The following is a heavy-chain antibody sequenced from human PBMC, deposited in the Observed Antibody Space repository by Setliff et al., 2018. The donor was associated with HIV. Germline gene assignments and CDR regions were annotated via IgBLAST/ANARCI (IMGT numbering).Heavy chain of an antibody. J-gene: IGHJ4*02. Sequence: PSETLSLTCAVSGDSIGTYSWHWLRQPPGKGLEWIGYIYYSGTTYYNPSLNSRLILSVDTSKNQFSVRLTSVTAADTAVYYCARGTYYYDTSGIFYGSHFDHWGQGALVTVSS. V-gene: IGHV4-59*06. CDR3: ARGTYYYDTSGIFYGSHFDH. CDR2: IYYSGTT. D-gene: IGHD3-22*01. CDR1: GDSIGTYS.